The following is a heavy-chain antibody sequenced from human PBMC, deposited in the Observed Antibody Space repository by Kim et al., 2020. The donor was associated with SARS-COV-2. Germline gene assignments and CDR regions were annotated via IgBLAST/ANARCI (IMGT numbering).Heavy chain of an antibody. CDR1: GGTFSSYA. Sequence: SVKVSCKASGGTFSSYAISWVRQAPGQGLEWMGGIIPIFGTANYAQKFQGRVTITADESTSTAYMELSSLRSEDTAVYYCARGIVVVVPAAPIPTGYYYYGMDVCGQGTTVTVSS. D-gene: IGHD2-2*01. J-gene: IGHJ6*02. V-gene: IGHV1-69*13. CDR2: IIPIFGTA. CDR3: ARGIVVVVPAAPIPTGYYYYGMDV.